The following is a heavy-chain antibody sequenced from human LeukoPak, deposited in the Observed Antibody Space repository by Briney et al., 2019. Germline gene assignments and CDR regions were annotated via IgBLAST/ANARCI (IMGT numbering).Heavy chain of an antibody. Sequence: GSLRLSCAASGFTFSSYSMNWVRQAPGKGLEWVSSISSSSSYIYYADSVKGRFTISRDNAKNSLYLQMNSLRAEDTAVYYCARGGYSGYDLVGSWGQGTRVTVSS. CDR2: ISSSSSYI. V-gene: IGHV3-21*01. CDR1: GFTFSSYS. CDR3: ARGGYSGYDLVGS. J-gene: IGHJ4*02. D-gene: IGHD5-12*01.